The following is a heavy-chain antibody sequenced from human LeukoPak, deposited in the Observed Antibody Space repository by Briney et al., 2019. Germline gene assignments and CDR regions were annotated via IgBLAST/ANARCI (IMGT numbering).Heavy chain of an antibody. Sequence: GASVKVSCKASGGTFSSYAISWVRQAPGQGLEWMGGIIPIFGTANYAQKFQGRVTITADESASTAYMELSSLRSENTAVYYCARYAPEWLNFDYWGQGTLVTVSS. D-gene: IGHD3-3*01. CDR2: IIPIFGTA. J-gene: IGHJ4*02. CDR1: GGTFSSYA. V-gene: IGHV1-69*13. CDR3: ARYAPEWLNFDY.